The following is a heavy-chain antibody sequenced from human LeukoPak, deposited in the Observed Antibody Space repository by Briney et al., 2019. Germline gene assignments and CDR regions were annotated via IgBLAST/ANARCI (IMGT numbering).Heavy chain of an antibody. Sequence: SETLSLTCAVYGESFTGNYWTWIRQPPGKGLEWIGEINHSGSTNYNSSLESRLTISVDTSKNQFSLILGSATAADTAVYYCARAQGGVAIDYWGQGTLVTVSS. J-gene: IGHJ4*02. CDR2: INHSGST. CDR1: GESFTGNY. V-gene: IGHV4-34*01. D-gene: IGHD3-3*01. CDR3: ARAQGGVAIDY.